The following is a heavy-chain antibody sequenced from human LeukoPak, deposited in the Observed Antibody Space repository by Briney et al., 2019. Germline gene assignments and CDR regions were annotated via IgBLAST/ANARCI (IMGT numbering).Heavy chain of an antibody. CDR2: ISSLSGTI. D-gene: IGHD2-15*01. CDR3: ARDQGGGTSY. CDR1: GFIFRSYS. J-gene: IGHJ4*02. Sequence: PGGFLRLSCTASGFIFRSYSMNWVRQAPGKGLEWISYISSLSGTIDYADSVKGRFTISRDNAQNSLYLQMNSLRAEDTATYYCARDQGGGTSYWGQGTLVTVSS. V-gene: IGHV3-48*01.